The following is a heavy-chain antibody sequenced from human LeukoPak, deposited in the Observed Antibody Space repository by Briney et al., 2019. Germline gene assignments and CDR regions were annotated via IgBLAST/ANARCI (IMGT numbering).Heavy chain of an antibody. D-gene: IGHD1-20*01. CDR1: GFTFSSYS. CDR2: ISTSSTI. CDR3: AGGDNWNSYYYYYMDV. Sequence: GGSLRLSCAASGFTFSSYSMNWVRQAPGKGLEWVSYISTSSTIYYADSVKGRFTISRDNAKNSLYLQMNSLRAEDTAMYYCAGGDNWNSYYYYYMDVWGKGTTVTVSS. J-gene: IGHJ6*03. V-gene: IGHV3-48*04.